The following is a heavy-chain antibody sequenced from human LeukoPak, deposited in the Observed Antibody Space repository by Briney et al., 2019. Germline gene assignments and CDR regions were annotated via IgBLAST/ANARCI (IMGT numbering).Heavy chain of an antibody. J-gene: IGHJ2*01. Sequence: ASVKVSCKASGYTFISYGISWVRQAPGQGLEWMGWISAYNGNTNYAQNFQGRVTMTTDTSTRIAYMELRSLRSDDTAVYYCARDLGAYSSSSEYFDLWGRGTLVTVSS. CDR1: GYTFISYG. CDR3: ARDLGAYSSSSEYFDL. D-gene: IGHD6-6*01. V-gene: IGHV1-18*01. CDR2: ISAYNGNT.